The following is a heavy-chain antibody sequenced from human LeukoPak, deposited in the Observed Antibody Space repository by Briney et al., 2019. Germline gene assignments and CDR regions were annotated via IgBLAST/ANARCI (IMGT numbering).Heavy chain of an antibody. CDR1: GGTFSSYA. Sequence: ASVKVSCKASGGTFSSYAISWVRQAPGQGLEWMGGIIPIFGTANYAQKFQGRVTITADESTSTAYMELSSLRSEDTAVYYCARDNWNDARGGWFDPWGQGTLVTVSS. CDR3: ARDNWNDARGGWFDP. D-gene: IGHD1-1*01. V-gene: IGHV1-69*13. CDR2: IIPIFGTA. J-gene: IGHJ5*02.